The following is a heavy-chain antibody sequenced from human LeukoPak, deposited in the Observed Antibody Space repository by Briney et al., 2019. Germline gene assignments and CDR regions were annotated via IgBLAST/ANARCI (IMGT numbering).Heavy chain of an antibody. CDR3: AREPRVYYYGSGSYFDY. V-gene: IGHV3-21*01. CDR2: ISSSSSYI. CDR1: GFTFSSYS. Sequence: PGGSLRLSCAASGFTFSSYSMNWVCQAPGKGLEWVSSISSSSSYIYYADSVKGRFTISRDNAKNSLYLQMNSLRAEDTAVYYCAREPRVYYYGSGSYFDYWGQGTLVTVSS. D-gene: IGHD3-10*01. J-gene: IGHJ4*02.